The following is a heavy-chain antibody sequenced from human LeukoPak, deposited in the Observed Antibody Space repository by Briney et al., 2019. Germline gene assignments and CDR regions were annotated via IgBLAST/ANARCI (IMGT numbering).Heavy chain of an antibody. Sequence: TGGSLRLSCAASGFTFSSYAMHWVRQAPGKGLEWVAVISYDGSNKYYADSVKGRFTISRDNSKNTLYLQMNSLRAEDTAVYYCARGAVVVVAATMGVYFDYWGQGTLVTVSS. CDR1: GFTFSSYA. CDR3: ARGAVVVVAATMGVYFDY. J-gene: IGHJ4*02. V-gene: IGHV3-30*07. CDR2: ISYDGSNK. D-gene: IGHD2-15*01.